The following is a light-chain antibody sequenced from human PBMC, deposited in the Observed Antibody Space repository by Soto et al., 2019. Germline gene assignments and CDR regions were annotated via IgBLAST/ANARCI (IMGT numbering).Light chain of an antibody. CDR2: DVS. CDR1: SSDVGGYNY. CDR3: SSDTSSDTLV. Sequence: QSALTQPASVSGSPGQSITISCTGTSSDVGGYNYVSWYQKHPGKAPKLMIYDVSNRPSGVSNRFSGSKSGNTASLTISGLKAEDEADYYCSSDTSSDTLVFGGGTPLTVL. V-gene: IGLV2-14*03. J-gene: IGLJ2*01.